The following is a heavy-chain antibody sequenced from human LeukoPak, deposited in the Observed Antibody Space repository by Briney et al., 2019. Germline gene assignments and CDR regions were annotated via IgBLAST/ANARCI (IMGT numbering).Heavy chain of an antibody. J-gene: IGHJ4*02. V-gene: IGHV3-30*02. CDR1: GFTFSSYG. Sequence: GGSLRLSCAASGFTFSSYGMHWVRQAPGKGLEWVAFIRYDGSNKYYADSVKGRFTVSRDNSKNTLYLQMNSLRAEDTAVYYCAKDNSIAVAGLDYWGQGTLVTVSS. CDR2: IRYDGSNK. D-gene: IGHD6-19*01. CDR3: AKDNSIAVAGLDY.